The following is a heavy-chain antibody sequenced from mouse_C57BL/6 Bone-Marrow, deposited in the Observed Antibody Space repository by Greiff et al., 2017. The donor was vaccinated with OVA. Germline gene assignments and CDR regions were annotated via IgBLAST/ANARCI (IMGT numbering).Heavy chain of an antibody. CDR3: ARCYYGSGYVRYWYFDV. CDR1: GYSFTGYY. Sequence: VQLQQSGPELVKPGASVKISCKASGYSFTGYYMNWVKQSPEKSLEWIGEINPSTGGTTYNQKFTAKATLTVDKSSSTAYMQLKSLTSEDSAVYYCARCYYGSGYVRYWYFDVWGTGTTVTVSS. D-gene: IGHD1-1*01. J-gene: IGHJ1*03. CDR2: INPSTGGT. V-gene: IGHV1-42*01.